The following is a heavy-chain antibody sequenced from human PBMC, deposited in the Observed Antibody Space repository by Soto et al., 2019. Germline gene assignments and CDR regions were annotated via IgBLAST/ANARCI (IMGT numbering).Heavy chain of an antibody. CDR3: TRGVLA. V-gene: IGHV4-30-2*01. D-gene: IGHD2-8*01. CDR2: ISPSGSP. Sequence: QVQLQESGSRLVRPSQTVSLTCSVSGGSVTSGGYSWSWIRQPPGKGLEWIAFISPSGSPAYNPSLKSRGTIAGDRSKSQISLELSSVTAADTAVYYCTRGVLAWGPGTRVTVSS. CDR1: GGSVTSGGYS. J-gene: IGHJ5*02.